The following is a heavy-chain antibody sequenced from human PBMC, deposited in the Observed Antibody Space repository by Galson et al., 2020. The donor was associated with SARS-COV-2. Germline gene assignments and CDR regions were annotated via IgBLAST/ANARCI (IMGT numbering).Heavy chain of an antibody. CDR3: ARLAIAAAGTSGLLLDY. CDR2: IKQDGSEK. V-gene: IGHV3-7*05. J-gene: IGHJ4*02. CDR1: GFTFSSYW. D-gene: IGHD6-13*01. Sequence: GGSLRLSCAASGFTFSSYWMSWVRQAPGKGLEWVANIKQDGSEKYYVDSVKGRFTISRDNAKNSLYLQMNSLRAEDTAVYYCARLAIAAAGTSGLLLDYWGQGTLVTVSS.